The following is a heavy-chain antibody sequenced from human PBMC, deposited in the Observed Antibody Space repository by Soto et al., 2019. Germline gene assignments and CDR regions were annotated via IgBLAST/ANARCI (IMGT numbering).Heavy chain of an antibody. V-gene: IGHV4-39*01. CDR1: GGSISSSSYY. J-gene: IGHJ4*02. CDR3: AGLKYFHSSDYLVH. Sequence: SETLSLTCTVSGGSISSSSYYWGWIRQPPGKGLEWIGSIYYSGSTYYNPSLKSRVTISVDTSKNQFSLKLSSVTATDTAVYYCAGLKYFHSSDYLVHWGQGPRVT. CDR2: IYYSGST. D-gene: IGHD3-22*01.